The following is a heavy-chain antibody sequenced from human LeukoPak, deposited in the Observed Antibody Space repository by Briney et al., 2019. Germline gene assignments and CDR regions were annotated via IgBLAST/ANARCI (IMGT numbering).Heavy chain of an antibody. Sequence: GGSLRLSCAASGFTFSTYGMHWVRQAPGKGLEWVSSISRSSTYIYYADSVKGRFTISRDNAKNSLYLQMNSLRAEDTAVYYCARRYCSSANCYAYDYWAREPWSPSPQ. CDR3: ARRYCSSANCYAYDY. CDR1: GFTFSTYG. D-gene: IGHD2-2*01. CDR2: ISRSSTYI. V-gene: IGHV3-21*01. J-gene: IGHJ4*02.